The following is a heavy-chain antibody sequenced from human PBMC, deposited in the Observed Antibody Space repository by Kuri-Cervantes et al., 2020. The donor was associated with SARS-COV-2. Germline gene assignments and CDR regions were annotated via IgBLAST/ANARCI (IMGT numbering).Heavy chain of an antibody. D-gene: IGHD5-12*01. Sequence: SVKVSCKASRDTFTTFGFSWVRQAPGQGLEWMGGIIPFFGTPTYAQKFQGRVTITTDESTSTAYMELSSLRSEDTAVYYCARQGANLDYWGQGTLVTVSS. CDR1: RDTFTTFG. J-gene: IGHJ4*02. CDR3: ARQGANLDY. CDR2: IIPFFGTP. V-gene: IGHV1-69*05.